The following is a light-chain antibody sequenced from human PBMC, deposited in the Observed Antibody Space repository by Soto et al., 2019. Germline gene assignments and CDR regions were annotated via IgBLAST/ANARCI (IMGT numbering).Light chain of an antibody. CDR3: QQYGNSPLYS. V-gene: IGKV3-15*01. Sequence: EIVMTQSPATLSVSPGERATFSCRASQSVSSNLAWYQQKPGQAPRLLIYGASIRATGIPARFSGSGSGTEFTLTISSLQSEDFAVYYCQQYGNSPLYSFGQGTKLEIK. J-gene: IGKJ2*01. CDR1: QSVSSN. CDR2: GAS.